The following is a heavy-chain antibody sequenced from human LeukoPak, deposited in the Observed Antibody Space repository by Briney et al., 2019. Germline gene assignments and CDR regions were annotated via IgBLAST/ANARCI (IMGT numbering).Heavy chain of an antibody. D-gene: IGHD3-10*01. V-gene: IGHV3-23*01. Sequence: GGSLRLSCAASGFTFSSYWMSWVRQAPGKGLEWVSAVSGSGISTYYADSVKGRFTISRDNTKNTLYLQMNSLRAEDTAVYYCAKDTYGSGSSHFDYWGQGTLVTVSS. CDR1: GFTFSSYW. CDR3: AKDTYGSGSSHFDY. J-gene: IGHJ4*02. CDR2: VSGSGIST.